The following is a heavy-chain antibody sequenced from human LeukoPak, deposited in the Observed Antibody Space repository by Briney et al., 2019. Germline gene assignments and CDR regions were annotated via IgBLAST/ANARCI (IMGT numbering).Heavy chain of an antibody. J-gene: IGHJ4*02. D-gene: IGHD4-17*01. V-gene: IGHV4-39*01. CDR3: ARHLYGDYGPFDY. Sequence: PSETLSLTCTVSGGFISSSGYYWGWIRQPPGKGLEWIGSIYYSGSTYYNPSLKSRVTISVDTSKNQFSLKVSSVTAADTALYYCARHLYGDYGPFDYWGQGTLVTVSS. CDR2: IYYSGST. CDR1: GGFISSSGYY.